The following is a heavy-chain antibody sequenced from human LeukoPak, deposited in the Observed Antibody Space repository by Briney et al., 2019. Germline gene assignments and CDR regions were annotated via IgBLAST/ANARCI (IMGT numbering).Heavy chain of an antibody. CDR3: ARDSSMLRGPLVIYYFDF. CDR2: ISGGGDAT. Sequence: PGGSLRLSCAASGFTFNYYAMSWVRQAPGKGLEWVSTISGGGDATYYADSVKGRFTISRDNSKNTLYLQMNSLRVEDTAVYYCARDSSMLRGPLVIYYFDFWGQGTLVTVSS. CDR1: GFTFNYYA. J-gene: IGHJ4*02. V-gene: IGHV3-23*01. D-gene: IGHD3-10*01.